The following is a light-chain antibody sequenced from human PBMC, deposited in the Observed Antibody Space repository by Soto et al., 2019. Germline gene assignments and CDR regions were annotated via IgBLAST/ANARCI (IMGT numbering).Light chain of an antibody. J-gene: IGLJ3*02. V-gene: IGLV2-14*01. CDR2: EVS. CDR1: SSDVGAYNY. Sequence: QSVLTQPASVSGSPGQSITISCTWTSSDVGAYNYVSWYQQHPGKAPKLMIYEVSYRPSGVSDRFSGSRSGNTASLTISGLQAEDESDYYCSSYTISTTWVFGGGTQLTVL. CDR3: SSYTISTTWV.